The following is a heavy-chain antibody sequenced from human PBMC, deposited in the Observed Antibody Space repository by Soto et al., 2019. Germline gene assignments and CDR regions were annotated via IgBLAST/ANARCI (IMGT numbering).Heavy chain of an antibody. V-gene: IGHV3-30-3*01. Sequence: GGSLRLSCAASGFTLSSYAMHWVRQAPGKGLEWVAVISYDGSNKYYADSVKGRFTISRDNSKNTLYLQMNSLRAEDTAVYYCARDSIAAAGTLDYWGQGTLVTVSS. J-gene: IGHJ4*02. CDR3: ARDSIAAAGTLDY. D-gene: IGHD6-13*01. CDR1: GFTLSSYA. CDR2: ISYDGSNK.